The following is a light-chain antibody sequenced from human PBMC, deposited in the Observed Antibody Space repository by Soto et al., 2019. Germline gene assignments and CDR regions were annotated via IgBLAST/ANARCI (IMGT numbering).Light chain of an antibody. Sequence: QSVLTQPASVSVSPGQSITISCTGTSSDVGNYIYVFWFQQHPGKAPKLIISEVSNRPSGVSSRFSGSKSGNTASLTISGLQAEEEAHYYCTSYTTSSNYVFGTGTKVTVL. J-gene: IGLJ1*01. CDR2: EVS. V-gene: IGLV2-14*01. CDR1: SSDVGNYIY. CDR3: TSYTTSSNYV.